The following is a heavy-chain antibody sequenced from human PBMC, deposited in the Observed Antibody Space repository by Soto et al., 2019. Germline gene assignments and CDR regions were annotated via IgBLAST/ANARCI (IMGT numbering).Heavy chain of an antibody. V-gene: IGHV3-9*01. D-gene: IGHD6-19*01. CDR1: GFTFDDYA. CDR3: AKDILLGGQQWLVRYFDY. CDR2: ISWNSGSI. Sequence: GGSLRLSCAASGFTFDDYAMHWVRQAPGKGLEWVSGISWNSGSIGYADSVKGRFTISRDNAKNSLYLQMNSLRAEDTALYYCAKDILLGGQQWLVRYFDYRGQGTLVTVSS. J-gene: IGHJ4*02.